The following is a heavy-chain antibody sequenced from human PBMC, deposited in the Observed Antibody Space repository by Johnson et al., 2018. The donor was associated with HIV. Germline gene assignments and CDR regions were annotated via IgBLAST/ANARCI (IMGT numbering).Heavy chain of an antibody. J-gene: IGHJ3*02. Sequence: HVQLVESGGGLVQPGGSLRLSCAASGFPFSTYAVHWVRQSPGKGLEWVANINQDGSSRNYADSVKGRFTISRDNSKNTLYLQMNSLRAEDTAIYYCAKDLHYYDSSGFNDAFDIWGQGTMVAVSS. CDR1: GFPFSTYA. V-gene: IGHV3-30*04. CDR3: AKDLHYYDSSGFNDAFDI. CDR2: INQDGSSR. D-gene: IGHD3-22*01.